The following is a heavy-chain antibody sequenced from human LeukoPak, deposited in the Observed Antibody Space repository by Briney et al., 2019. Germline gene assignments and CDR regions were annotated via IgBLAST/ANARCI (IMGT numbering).Heavy chain of an antibody. J-gene: IGHJ4*02. Sequence: PGGSLRLSCAASGLTFSSYAMSWVRQAPGKGLEWVSAISGSGGSTYYADSVKGRFTISRDNSKNTLYLQMNSLRAEDTAVYYCAKRMAAGMYYFDYWGQGTLVTVSS. CDR2: ISGSGGST. V-gene: IGHV3-23*01. CDR3: AKRMAAGMYYFDY. D-gene: IGHD6-13*01. CDR1: GLTFSSYA.